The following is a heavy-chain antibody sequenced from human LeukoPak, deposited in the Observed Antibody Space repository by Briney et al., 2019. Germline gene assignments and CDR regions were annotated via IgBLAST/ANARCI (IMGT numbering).Heavy chain of an antibody. CDR3: AKDSVTVAGTPGDY. CDR2: ISSNDVST. V-gene: IGHV3-23*01. D-gene: IGHD6-19*01. J-gene: IGHJ4*02. CDR1: GFTFSSYA. Sequence: GGSLRLSCAASGFTFSSYAMSWVRQAPGRGLEWVSSISSNDVSTYYADSVKGRFTISRDNSKNTLYLQMNSLRAEDTAVYYCAKDSVTVAGTPGDYWGQGTLVTVSS.